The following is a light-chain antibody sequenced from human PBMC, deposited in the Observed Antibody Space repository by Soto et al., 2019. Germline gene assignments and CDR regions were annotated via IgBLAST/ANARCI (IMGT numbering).Light chain of an antibody. V-gene: IGLV2-23*01. CDR1: SSDVGRYNS. J-gene: IGLJ1*01. Sequence: SVLTQPASVSGSPGQSITISCTGTSSDVGRYNSVSWYQQHPGKAPKLMIYEGSKRPSGVSNRFSGSKSGNTASLTISGLQAEDEADYYCCSYAGSSTSYVFGTGTKVTVL. CDR2: EGS. CDR3: CSYAGSSTSYV.